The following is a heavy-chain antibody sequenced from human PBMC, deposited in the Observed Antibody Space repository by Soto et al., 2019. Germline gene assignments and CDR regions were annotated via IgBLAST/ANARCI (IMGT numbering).Heavy chain of an antibody. CDR2: IFHTGTT. V-gene: IGHV4-59*08. CDR1: GASSTNYY. J-gene: IGHJ3*02. Sequence: SETLSLTCTVSGASSTNYYYSLIRPPPGKGLEWIGYIFHTGTTSYNPSLKSRVTLSVDTSQSQFSLKLNSVTAADTAVYYCTTEAYDNSGSLAFDIWGPGTLVTVSS. CDR3: TTEAYDNSGSLAFDI. D-gene: IGHD3-22*01.